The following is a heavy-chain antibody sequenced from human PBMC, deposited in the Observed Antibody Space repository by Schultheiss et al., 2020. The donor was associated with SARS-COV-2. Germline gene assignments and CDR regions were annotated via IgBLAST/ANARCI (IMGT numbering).Heavy chain of an antibody. CDR3: AKPTTGSYSDY. V-gene: IGHV3-53*01. CDR1: GFTVSSNY. D-gene: IGHD1-14*01. CDR2: IYSGGST. Sequence: GESLKISCAASGFTVSSNYMSWVRQAPGKGLEWVSVIYSGGSTYYADSVKGRFTISRDNSKNTLYLQMNSLRAEDTAVYYCAKPTTGSYSDYWGQGTLVTVSS. J-gene: IGHJ4*02.